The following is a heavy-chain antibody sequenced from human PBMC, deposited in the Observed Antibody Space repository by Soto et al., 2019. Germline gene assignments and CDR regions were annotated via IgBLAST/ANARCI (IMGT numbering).Heavy chain of an antibody. J-gene: IGHJ4*02. D-gene: IGHD5-18*01. CDR3: ARDNTAMVAPFDY. CDR2: ISSSGSTI. V-gene: IGHV3-48*03. Sequence: GGSLRLSCAASGFTFSSYEMNWVRQAPGKGLEWVSYISSSGSTIYYADSVKGRFTISRDNAKNSLYLQMNSLRAEDTAVYYCARDNTAMVAPFDYWGQGTLVTVYS. CDR1: GFTFSSYE.